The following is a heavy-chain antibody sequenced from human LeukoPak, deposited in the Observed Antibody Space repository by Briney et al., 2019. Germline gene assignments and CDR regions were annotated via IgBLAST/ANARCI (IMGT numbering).Heavy chain of an antibody. V-gene: IGHV3-30*18. CDR1: GFTFSSYG. J-gene: IGHJ4*02. D-gene: IGHD4-23*01. CDR2: ISYDGSNK. CDR3: AKQLLNTYDPEPFDY. Sequence: GGSLRLSCAASGFTFSSYGMHWVRQAPGKGLEWVAVISYDGSNKYYADSVKGRFTISRDNSKNTLYLQMNSLRAEDTAVYYCAKQLLNTYDPEPFDYWGQGTLVTVSS.